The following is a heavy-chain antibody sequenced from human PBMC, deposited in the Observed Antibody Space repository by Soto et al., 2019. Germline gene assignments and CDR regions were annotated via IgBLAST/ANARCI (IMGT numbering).Heavy chain of an antibody. CDR3: ARGVDSRSGYLF. CDR1: AGSFDVYY. CDR2: IHDSGSN. D-gene: IGHD3-3*01. Sequence: PPETLSLTCVISAGSFDVYYWSWIRQSPGKGLEWIGEIHDSGSNKYNPSLKSRVSLSVDTSTKQFSLKMTSMSAADSGVYYCARGVDSRSGYLFWGQGTPVTVSS. J-gene: IGHJ4*02. V-gene: IGHV4-34*01.